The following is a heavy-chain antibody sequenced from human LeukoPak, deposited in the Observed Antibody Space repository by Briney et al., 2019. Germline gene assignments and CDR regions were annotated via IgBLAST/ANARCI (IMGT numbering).Heavy chain of an antibody. CDR2: TYSGGST. CDR3: ARDNASGDFWSGYDYYDMDV. D-gene: IGHD3-3*01. CDR1: GFTVSSNY. V-gene: IGHV3-53*01. J-gene: IGHJ6*02. Sequence: GGSLRLSCAASGFTVSSNYMSWVRQAPGKGLEWVSVTYSGGSTYYADSVKGRFTISRDNSKNTLYLQMNSLRAEDTAVYYCARDNASGDFWSGYDYYDMDVWGQGTTVTVSS.